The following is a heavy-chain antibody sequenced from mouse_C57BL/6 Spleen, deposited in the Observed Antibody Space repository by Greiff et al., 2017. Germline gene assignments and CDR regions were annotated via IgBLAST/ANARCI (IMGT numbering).Heavy chain of an antibody. J-gene: IGHJ1*03. CDR2: LSNLAYSI. D-gene: IGHD1-1*01. CDR1: GFTFSDYG. CDR3: ARHEDTTVVAPDWYFDV. Sequence: EVQRVESGGGLVQPGGSLKLSCAASGFTFSDYGMAWVRQAPRKGPEWVAFLSNLAYSIYYADTVTGRFTISRENAKNTLYLEMSSLRSEDTAMYYCARHEDTTVVAPDWYFDVWGTGTTVTVSS. V-gene: IGHV5-15*01.